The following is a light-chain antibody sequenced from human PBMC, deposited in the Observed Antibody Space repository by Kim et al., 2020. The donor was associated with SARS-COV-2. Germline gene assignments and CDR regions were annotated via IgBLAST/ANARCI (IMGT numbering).Light chain of an antibody. J-gene: IGKJ4*01. CDR1: QSVSSN. CDR2: GAS. CDR3: QQYNNWPPGT. Sequence: SPGQRATRSCRASQSVSSNLAWDQQKPGQAPRLLIYGASTRATGIPARFSGSGSGTEFTLTISSLQSEDFAVYYCQQYNNWPPGTFGGGTKVDIK. V-gene: IGKV3-15*01.